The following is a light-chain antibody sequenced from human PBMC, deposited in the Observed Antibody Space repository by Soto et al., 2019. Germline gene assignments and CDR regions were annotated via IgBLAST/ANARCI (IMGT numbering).Light chain of an antibody. Sequence: DIQMTQSPSSLSASVGDRVTITCQASQDISNYLNWYQQKPGKAPKLLIYDASNLETGVPSRFSGSGSGTEFSLTISSLQPDDFATYYCQQYSSHSTFGQGTKVDI. CDR3: QQYSSHST. V-gene: IGKV1-33*01. CDR1: QDISNY. J-gene: IGKJ1*01. CDR2: DAS.